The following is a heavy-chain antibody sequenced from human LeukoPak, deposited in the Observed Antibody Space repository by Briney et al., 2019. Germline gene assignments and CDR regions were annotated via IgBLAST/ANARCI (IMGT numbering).Heavy chain of an antibody. Sequence: ASVKVSCKASGYTFTSYGISWVRQAPGQGLEWMGWMSAYNGNTNYAQKLQGRVTMTTDTSTSTAYMELRSLRSDDTAVYYCARDVSDSRYYDSGWFDPWGQGTLVTVSS. CDR3: ARDVSDSRYYDSGWFDP. CDR1: GYTFTSYG. D-gene: IGHD3-16*01. J-gene: IGHJ5*02. CDR2: MSAYNGNT. V-gene: IGHV1-18*01.